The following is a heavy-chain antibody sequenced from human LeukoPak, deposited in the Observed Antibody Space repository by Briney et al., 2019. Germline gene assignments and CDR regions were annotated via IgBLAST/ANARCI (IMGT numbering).Heavy chain of an antibody. Sequence: GVSLRLSCAASGFTVSSNYMSWVRQVPGKGLEWVSVIYSGGSTYYADSVKGRFTISRDNSENTLYLQMNSLRAEDTAVYYCARGGVQQWLVSGDAFDIWGQGTMVTVSS. D-gene: IGHD6-19*01. V-gene: IGHV3-53*01. J-gene: IGHJ3*02. CDR1: GFTVSSNY. CDR2: IYSGGST. CDR3: ARGGVQQWLVSGDAFDI.